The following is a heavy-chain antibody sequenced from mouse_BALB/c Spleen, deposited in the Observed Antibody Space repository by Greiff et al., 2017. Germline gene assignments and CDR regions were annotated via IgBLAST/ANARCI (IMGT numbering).Heavy chain of an antibody. J-gene: IGHJ4*01. Sequence: VQLKESGPGLVKPSQSLSLTCTVTGYSITSDYAWNWIRQFPGNKLEWMGYISYSGSTSYNPSLKSRISITRDTSKNQFFLQLNSVTTEDTATYYCARGNYVPYYYAMDYWGQGTSVTVSS. D-gene: IGHD2-1*01. CDR2: ISYSGST. CDR1: GYSITSDYA. V-gene: IGHV3-2*02. CDR3: ARGNYVPYYYAMDY.